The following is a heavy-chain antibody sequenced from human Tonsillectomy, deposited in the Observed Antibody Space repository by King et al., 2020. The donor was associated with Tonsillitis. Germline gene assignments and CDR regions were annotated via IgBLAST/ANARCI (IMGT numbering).Heavy chain of an antibody. CDR3: AKGVSYPDS. CDR2: IYSGGSST. CDR1: GFTFSSYA. D-gene: IGHD1-26*01. Sequence: VQLVESGGGLVQPGGSLRLSCAASGFTFSSYAMSWVRQAPGKGLEWVSVIYSGGSSTYYADSVKGRFTISRDNSKNTLYLQMNSLRAEDTAVYYWAKGVSYPDSWGQGTLVTVSS. J-gene: IGHJ4*02. V-gene: IGHV3-23*03.